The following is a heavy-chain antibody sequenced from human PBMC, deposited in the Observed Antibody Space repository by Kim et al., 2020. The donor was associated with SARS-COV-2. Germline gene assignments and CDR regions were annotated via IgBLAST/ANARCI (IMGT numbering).Heavy chain of an antibody. CDR2: ISSDGSKK. V-gene: IGHV3-33*01. J-gene: IGHJ4*01. Sequence: GGSLRLSCAASGFTFSYYGMHWVRQAPGKGLEWVAVISSDGSKKFYADSVKGRFTIYRESSKYTLYLRMNSLRVEDTAVYYCAREDDTSGYYYRLVFWGHGTPVTVSS. CDR1: GFTFSYYG. D-gene: IGHD3-22*01. CDR3: AREDDTSGYYYRLVF.